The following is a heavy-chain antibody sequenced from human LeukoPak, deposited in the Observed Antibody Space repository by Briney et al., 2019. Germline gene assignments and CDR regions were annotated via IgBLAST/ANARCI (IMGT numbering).Heavy chain of an antibody. Sequence: GGSLRLSCAASGFTFSDYWMHWVRQAPGKGRVWVSRINSDGCGTRYADSVKGRFTNSRDNAKNTLYLQMNSLRAEDTAVYYCARGSDRVAVAGLNWFDPWGQGTLVTVSS. CDR1: GFTFSDYW. CDR3: ARGSDRVAVAGLNWFDP. V-gene: IGHV3-74*01. J-gene: IGHJ5*02. CDR2: INSDGCGT. D-gene: IGHD6-19*01.